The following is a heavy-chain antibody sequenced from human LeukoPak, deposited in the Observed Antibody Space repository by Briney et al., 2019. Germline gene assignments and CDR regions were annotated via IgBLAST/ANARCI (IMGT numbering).Heavy chain of an antibody. CDR2: IYYSGST. D-gene: IGHD3-22*01. J-gene: IGHJ4*02. Sequence: SETLSLTCTVSGGSISSYYWSWIRQPPGKGLEWIGYIYYSGSTNYNPSLKSRVTISVDTSKNQFSLKLSSVTAADTAVYHCARNYYDSSGYFSGDYWGQGTLVTVSS. CDR3: ARNYYDSSGYFSGDY. CDR1: GGSISSYY. V-gene: IGHV4-59*12.